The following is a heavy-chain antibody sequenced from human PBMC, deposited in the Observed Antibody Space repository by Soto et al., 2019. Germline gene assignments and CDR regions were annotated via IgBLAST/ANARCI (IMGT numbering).Heavy chain of an antibody. Sequence: GESLKISCKGSGYNFAGYWIAWVRQMPGQGLELMGIIYPSDSDTRYRPFFQGPVTISADKSISSAYLQWSSLRASDTAMYYCARGGVSTRTFDYWGQGTPVTVSS. D-gene: IGHD3-3*01. J-gene: IGHJ4*02. CDR3: ARGGVSTRTFDY. CDR1: GYNFAGYW. CDR2: IYPSDSDT. V-gene: IGHV5-51*01.